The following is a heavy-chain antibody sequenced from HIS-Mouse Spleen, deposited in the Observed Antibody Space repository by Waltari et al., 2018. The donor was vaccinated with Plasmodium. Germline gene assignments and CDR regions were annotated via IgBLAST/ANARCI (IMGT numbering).Heavy chain of an antibody. D-gene: IGHD3-9*01. J-gene: IGHJ2*01. CDR1: GFTFSSYS. CDR3: AREDILTAYYNDYWYFDL. CDR2: VMSSSSYI. Sequence: EVQLVESGGGLVKPGGSLRLSCAASGFTFSSYSMNWVRQAPGKVREVVSIVMSSSSYIYYADAVKGRLTIARDNAKNSLYLQMNSLRAEDTAVYYCAREDILTAYYNDYWYFDLWGRGTLVTVSS. V-gene: IGHV3-21*01.